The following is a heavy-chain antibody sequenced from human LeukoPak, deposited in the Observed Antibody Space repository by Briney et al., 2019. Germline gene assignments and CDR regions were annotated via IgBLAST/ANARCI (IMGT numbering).Heavy chain of an antibody. CDR3: AEDLDDFWTWWYFDL. Sequence: GGSLRLSCAASGFTFSTYAMTWVRQAPGKGLEWVSGIGDSGAVTYYADSVKGRFTISRDNSKNSLYLQMNSLRAEDTAIYYCAEDLDDFWTWWYFDLWGRGTLVTVSS. J-gene: IGHJ2*01. CDR1: GFTFSTYA. D-gene: IGHD3-3*01. V-gene: IGHV3-23*01. CDR2: IGDSGAVT.